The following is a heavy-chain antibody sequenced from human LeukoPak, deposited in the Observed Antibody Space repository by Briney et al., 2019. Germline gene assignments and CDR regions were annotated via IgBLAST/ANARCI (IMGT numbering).Heavy chain of an antibody. J-gene: IGHJ4*02. D-gene: IGHD2-15*01. CDR2: IEASGNT. Sequence: SETLSLTCTVSGGSISYYYWTWIRQPAGKGLEWIGRIEASGNTKYTPSLRRRVTLSIDTSGQQFSLKLSSVTAADTAVYFCAREGCSGGVCYFDYWGRGTLVTVSS. CDR3: AREGCSGGVCYFDY. CDR1: GGSISYYY. V-gene: IGHV4-4*07.